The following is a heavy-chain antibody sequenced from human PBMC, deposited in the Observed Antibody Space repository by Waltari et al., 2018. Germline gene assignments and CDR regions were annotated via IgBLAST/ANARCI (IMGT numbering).Heavy chain of an antibody. CDR1: GFTFDDYA. Sequence: EVQLVESGGGLVQPGRSLRLSCAASGFTFDDYAMHWVRQAPGKGLEWVSGISWNSGCIGYADSVKGRFTISRDNAKNSLYLQMNSLRAEDTALYYCAKDSPYDSSGYYGLDYWGQGTLVTVSS. V-gene: IGHV3-9*01. J-gene: IGHJ4*02. CDR3: AKDSPYDSSGYYGLDY. D-gene: IGHD3-22*01. CDR2: ISWNSGCI.